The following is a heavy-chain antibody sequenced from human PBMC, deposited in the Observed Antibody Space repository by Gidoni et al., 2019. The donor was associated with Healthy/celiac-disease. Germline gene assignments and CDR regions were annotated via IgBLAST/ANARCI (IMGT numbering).Heavy chain of an antibody. J-gene: IGHJ6*02. CDR1: GFTFSSYG. D-gene: IGHD5-12*01. Sequence: QVQLVESGGGVVQPGRSLRLSCAASGFTFSSYGMHWVRQAPGKGLEWVAVIWYDGSNKYYADSVKGRFTISRDNSKNTLYLQMNSLRAEDTAVYYCAREKGGYDFNYYYGMDVWGQGTTVTVSS. V-gene: IGHV3-33*01. CDR2: IWYDGSNK. CDR3: AREKGGYDFNYYYGMDV.